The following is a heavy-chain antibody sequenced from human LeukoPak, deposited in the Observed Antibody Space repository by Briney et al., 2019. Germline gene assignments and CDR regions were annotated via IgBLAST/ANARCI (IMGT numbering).Heavy chain of an antibody. J-gene: IGHJ3*02. V-gene: IGHV4-34*01. CDR1: GGSFSGYY. CDR3: AKSNGYGLIDI. CDR2: INHSGST. D-gene: IGHD3-22*01. Sequence: SETLPLTCAVYGGSFSGYYWSWIGQPPGKGLEWIGEINHSGSTNYNPSLKSRVTISLDTSRNQFSLKLNSVTAADTSVYYCAKSNGYGLIDIWGQGTMVTVSS.